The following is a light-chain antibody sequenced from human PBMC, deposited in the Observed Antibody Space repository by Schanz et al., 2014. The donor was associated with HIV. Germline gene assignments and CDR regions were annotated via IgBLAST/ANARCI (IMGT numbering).Light chain of an antibody. CDR3: AAWDDSLNGVV. V-gene: IGLV1-40*01. CDR1: SSNIEADYD. CDR2: GNT. J-gene: IGLJ3*02. Sequence: QSVLTQPPSVSGAPGQRVTISCTGSSSNIEADYDIHWYQHLPGAAPKLLIHGNTNRPSGVPARFSASKSGTSASLVITWLQAEDEGDYYCAAWDDSLNGVVFGGGTKLTVL.